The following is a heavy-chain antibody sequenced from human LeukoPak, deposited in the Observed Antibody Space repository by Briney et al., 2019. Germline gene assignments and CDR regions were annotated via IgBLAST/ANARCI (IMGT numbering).Heavy chain of an antibody. CDR3: ARERNYDFWSGYYTGAFDI. CDR1: GGSISSYY. CDR2: IYYSGST. V-gene: IGHV4-59*01. D-gene: IGHD3-3*01. J-gene: IGHJ3*02. Sequence: PSETLSLTCTVSGGSISSYYWSWIRQPPGKGLGWIGYIYYSGSTNYNPSLKSRVTISVDTSKNQFSLKLSSVTAADTAVYYCARERNYDFWSGYYTGAFDIWGQGTMVTVSS.